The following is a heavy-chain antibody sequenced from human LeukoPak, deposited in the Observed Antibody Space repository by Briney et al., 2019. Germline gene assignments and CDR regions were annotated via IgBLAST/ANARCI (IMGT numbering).Heavy chain of an antibody. D-gene: IGHD3-10*01. CDR1: GFTFSSYG. CDR2: ISYDGSNK. J-gene: IGHJ4*02. V-gene: IGHV3-30*18. Sequence: GGSLRLSCAASGFTFSSYGMHWVRQAPGKGLEWVAVISYDGSNKYYADSVKGRFTISRDNSKNTLYLQMNSLRAEDTAVYYCAKDFWFGELFDYWGQGTLVTVSS. CDR3: AKDFWFGELFDY.